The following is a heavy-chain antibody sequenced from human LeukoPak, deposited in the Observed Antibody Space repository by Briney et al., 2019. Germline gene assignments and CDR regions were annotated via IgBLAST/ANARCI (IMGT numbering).Heavy chain of an antibody. J-gene: IGHJ4*02. CDR3: ARGGRSTAWYWIDY. V-gene: IGHV6-1*01. Sequence: SQTLSLTCGLSGDSVSTNSAAWNWIRQSPSRGLEWLARTYYRSKWNYDYAVSVKSRVIIRADTSKNQVSLQLSSVTPEDTAVYYCARGGRSTAWYWIDYWGQGTLVTVSS. D-gene: IGHD2-8*02. CDR1: GDSVSTNSAA. CDR2: TYYRSKWNY.